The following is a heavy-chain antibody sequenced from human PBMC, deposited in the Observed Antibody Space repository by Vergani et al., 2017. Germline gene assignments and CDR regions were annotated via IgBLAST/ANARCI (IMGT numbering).Heavy chain of an antibody. D-gene: IGHD6-19*01. CDR1: GFSLSNARMG. V-gene: IGHV2-26*01. CDR3: ARIHGGYSSGWYSFEYFQH. Sequence: QVTLKESGPVLVKPTETLTLTCTVSGFSLSNARMGVSWIRQPPGKALEWLAHIFSNDEKSCSTSLKSRLTITKDTSKSQVVLTMTNMDPVDTATYYCARIHGGYSSGWYSFEYFQHWGQGTLVTVSS. CDR2: IFSNDEK. J-gene: IGHJ1*01.